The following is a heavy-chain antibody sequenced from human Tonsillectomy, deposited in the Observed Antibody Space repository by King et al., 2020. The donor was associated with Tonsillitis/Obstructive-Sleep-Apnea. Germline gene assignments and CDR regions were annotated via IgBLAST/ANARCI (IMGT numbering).Heavy chain of an antibody. J-gene: IGHJ6*03. V-gene: IGHV3-9*01. CDR2: ISWNGGSI. D-gene: IGHD6-19*01. Sequence: VQLVESGGGLVQPGRSLRLSCAASGFRFDAYAMHWVRQAPGKGLEWVSGISWNGGSIGYADSVKGRFTISRDNAKNSLYLQMNSLRAEDTALYYCAKDGSSGWYHYYYYYMDVWGKGTTVIVSS. CDR3: AKDGSSGWYHYYYYYMDV. CDR1: GFRFDAYA.